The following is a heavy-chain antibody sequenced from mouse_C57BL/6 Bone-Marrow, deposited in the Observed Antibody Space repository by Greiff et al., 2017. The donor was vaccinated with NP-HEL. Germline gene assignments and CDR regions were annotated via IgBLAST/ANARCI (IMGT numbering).Heavy chain of an antibody. V-gene: IGHV1-64*01. Sequence: VQLQQSGAELVKPGASVKLSCKASGYTFTSYWMHWVKQRPGQGLEWIGMIHPNSGSTNYNEKFKSKATLTVDKSSSTAYMQLSSLTSEDSAVYYCAKYDYDVGYFDYWGQGTTLTVSS. D-gene: IGHD2-4*01. J-gene: IGHJ2*01. CDR1: GYTFTSYW. CDR2: IHPNSGST. CDR3: AKYDYDVGYFDY.